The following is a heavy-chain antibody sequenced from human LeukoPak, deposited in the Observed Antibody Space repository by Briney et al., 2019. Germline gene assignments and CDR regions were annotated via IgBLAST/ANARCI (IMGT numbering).Heavy chain of an antibody. CDR3: ARVALYYDSSGFSYDP. CDR2: INSDGSST. CDR1: GFTFSTYW. D-gene: IGHD3-22*01. Sequence: PGGSLRLSCAASGFTFSTYWMHWVRQAPGKGLVWVSRINSDGSSTSYAGSVKGRFTISRDNAKNTLYLQMNSLRAEDTAVYYCARVALYYDSSGFSYDPWGQGTLVTVSS. V-gene: IGHV3-74*01. J-gene: IGHJ5*02.